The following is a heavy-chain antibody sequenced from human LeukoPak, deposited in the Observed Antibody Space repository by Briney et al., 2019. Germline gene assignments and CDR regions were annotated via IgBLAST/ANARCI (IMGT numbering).Heavy chain of an antibody. CDR2: ISSSNGYI. CDR1: GFTFSSYS. D-gene: IGHD1-26*01. CDR3: AREQRFRNQWELVDY. Sequence: GGSLRPSCAASGFTFSSYSMNWVRQAPGKGLEWVSSISSSNGYIYYPDSVKGRFTISKDNAKGSLYLQMNSLRAEDTAVYYCAREQRFRNQWELVDYWGQGTLVTVSS. J-gene: IGHJ4*02. V-gene: IGHV3-21*01.